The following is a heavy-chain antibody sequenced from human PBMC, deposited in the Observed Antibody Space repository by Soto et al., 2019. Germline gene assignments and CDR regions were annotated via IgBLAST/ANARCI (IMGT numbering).Heavy chain of an antibody. J-gene: IGHJ3*02. CDR1: GFTFTDYA. D-gene: IGHD3-22*01. CDR3: AKDLGRGPDDYYDSSGYPPRYAFDI. V-gene: IGHV3-23*01. Sequence: GGSLRLSCAASGFTFTDYALSWVRQAPGKGLEWVATISGIGGSTYLADSVKGRLSISRDNSKNTVSLLMNGLRAEDTAVYYCAKDLGRGPDDYYDSSGYPPRYAFDIWGQGTMVTVSS. CDR2: ISGIGGST.